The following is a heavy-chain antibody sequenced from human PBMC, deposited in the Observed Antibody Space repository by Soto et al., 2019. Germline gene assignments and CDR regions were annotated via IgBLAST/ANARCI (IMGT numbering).Heavy chain of an antibody. Sequence: ASVKVSCKASGYTFTSYAMHWVRQAPGQRLEWMGWINAGNGSTKYSQKFQGRVTITRDTSASTAYMELSSLRSEDTAVYYCARPIAAGDWFDPWGQGTLVTVSS. CDR3: ARPIAAGDWFDP. V-gene: IGHV1-3*01. D-gene: IGHD6-13*01. CDR1: GYTFTSYA. CDR2: INAGNGST. J-gene: IGHJ5*02.